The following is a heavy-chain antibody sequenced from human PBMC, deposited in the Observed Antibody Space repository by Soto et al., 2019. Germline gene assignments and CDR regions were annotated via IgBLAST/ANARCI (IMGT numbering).Heavy chain of an antibody. CDR3: ARDVMHCSGGSCYSNAFDI. J-gene: IGHJ3*02. V-gene: IGHV1-69*08. CDR1: GGTFSSYT. Sequence: QVQLVQSGAEVKKPGSSVKVSCKASGGTFSSYTISWVRQAPGQGLEWMGRIIPILGIANYAQKFQGRVKITADKXXSXAXKALSSLRSEDTAVYYCARDVMHCSGGSCYSNAFDIWGQGTMVTVSS. D-gene: IGHD2-15*01. CDR2: IIPILGIA.